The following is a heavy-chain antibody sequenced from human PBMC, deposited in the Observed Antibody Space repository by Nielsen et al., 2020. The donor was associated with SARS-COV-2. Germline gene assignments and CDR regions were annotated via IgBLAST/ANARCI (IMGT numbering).Heavy chain of an antibody. V-gene: IGHV3-7*01. D-gene: IGHD3-16*01. Sequence: GRSLTLSCAASGFTFSSLWMSWVRQVPGKGLEWVADIKPDGSEKFYVDSVKGRFTISRDNAKNSMSLQMNSLRAEDTAIYYCARDWGRAFDVWGQGTMVTVSS. CDR2: IKPDGSEK. CDR1: GFTFSSLW. CDR3: ARDWGRAFDV. J-gene: IGHJ3*01.